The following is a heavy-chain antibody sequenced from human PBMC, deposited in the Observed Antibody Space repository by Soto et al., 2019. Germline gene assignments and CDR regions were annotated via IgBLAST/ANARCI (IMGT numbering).Heavy chain of an antibody. J-gene: IGHJ4*02. CDR3: ARADVVNTIWIAF. CDR2: IFPGNSAT. V-gene: IGHV5-51*01. CDR1: GYTFPDYW. Sequence: PGESLKISCKGFGYTFPDYWIGWVRQIPGKGLEWMGIIFPGNSATMYSPSFQGQVIFSADKSVNTAYLQWSSLKASDTAMYYCARADVVNTIWIAFWGQGTLVTVSS. D-gene: IGHD2-21*01.